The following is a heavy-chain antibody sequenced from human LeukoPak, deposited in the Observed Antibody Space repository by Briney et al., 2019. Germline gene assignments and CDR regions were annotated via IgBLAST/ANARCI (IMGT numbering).Heavy chain of an antibody. CDR1: GGSISTYY. CDR3: ARDSGFFSSLY. V-gene: IGHV4-59*01. CDR2: IYNSGST. D-gene: IGHD6-13*01. Sequence: SETLSLTCSVSGGSISTYYWSWIRQPPGKGLEWIGYIYNSGSTNYNPSLKSRVTISVDTSKNQFSLKLSSVTAADTAVYFCARDSGFFSSLYWGQGTLVTVSS. J-gene: IGHJ4*02.